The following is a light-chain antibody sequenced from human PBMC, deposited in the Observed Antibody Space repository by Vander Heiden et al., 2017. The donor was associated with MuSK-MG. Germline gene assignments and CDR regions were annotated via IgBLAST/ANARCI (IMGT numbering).Light chain of an antibody. J-gene: IGLJ1*01. CDR2: ENT. CDR1: SSNIGAGFD. Sequence: QSVQTQPPSVSGAPGQRLTISCTGTSSNIGAGFDVHWYQQLPGTPPKLLVFENTNRPSGVPDRFSASTSDTSASLAITGLQAEDEADYYCQSYDSGLTASVFGTGTRVVVL. CDR3: QSYDSGLTASV. V-gene: IGLV1-40*01.